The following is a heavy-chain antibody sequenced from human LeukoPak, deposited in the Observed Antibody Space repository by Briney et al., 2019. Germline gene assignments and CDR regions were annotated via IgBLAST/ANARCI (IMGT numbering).Heavy chain of an antibody. CDR2: IYYSGST. CDR1: GGSISSYY. J-gene: IGHJ4*02. CDR3: ARRPAGKTHFDY. V-gene: IGHV4-59*01. Sequence: SETLSLTCTVSGGSISSYYWSWIRQPPGKGLEWIGYIYYSGSTNYNPSLKSRVTTSVDTSKNQISLKLSSVTAADTAVYYCARRPAGKTHFDYWGQGTLVTVSS.